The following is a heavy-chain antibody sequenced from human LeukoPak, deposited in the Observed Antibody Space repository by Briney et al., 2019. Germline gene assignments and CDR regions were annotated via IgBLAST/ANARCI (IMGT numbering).Heavy chain of an antibody. CDR2: IKQDGSEK. CDR1: GFTFSSYW. V-gene: IGHV3-7*01. CDR3: ARIVGSHSFYAY. D-gene: IGHD2/OR15-2a*01. Sequence: PGGSLRLSCAAYGFTFSSYWMSWVRQAPGKGLEWVANIKQDGSEKYYVDSVKGRFTISRDNAKNSLYLQMNNLRADDTSMYYCARIVGSHSFYAYWGQGTLLPVSS. J-gene: IGHJ4*02.